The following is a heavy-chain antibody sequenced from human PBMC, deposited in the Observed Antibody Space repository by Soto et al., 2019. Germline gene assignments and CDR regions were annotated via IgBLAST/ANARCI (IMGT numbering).Heavy chain of an antibody. CDR2: IYHSGST. J-gene: IGHJ4*02. D-gene: IGHD3-3*01. CDR1: GGSISSSNW. CDR3: ARAGAENADIFGVVTQTLDY. V-gene: IGHV4-4*02. Sequence: SETLSLTCAVSGGSISSSNWWSWVRQPPGKGLEWIGEIYHSGSTNYNPSLKSRVTISVDKSKNQFSLKLSSVTAADTAVYYCARAGAENADIFGVVTQTLDYWGQGTLVTVSS.